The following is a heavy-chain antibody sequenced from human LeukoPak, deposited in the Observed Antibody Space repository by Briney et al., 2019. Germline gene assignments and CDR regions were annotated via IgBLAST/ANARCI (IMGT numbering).Heavy chain of an antibody. D-gene: IGHD3-3*01. CDR1: GGSISSGSFY. V-gene: IGHV4-61*09. Sequence: PSETLSLTCTVSGGSISSGSFYWSWIRQPAGKGLDWIGHIYTSGSTNYNPSLKSRVTISVDTSKNQFSLKLTSVTAADTAVYFCARGSRISMFGVTHMRGTFDIWGQGTTVTVSS. J-gene: IGHJ3*02. CDR3: ARGSRISMFGVTHMRGTFDI. CDR2: IYTSGST.